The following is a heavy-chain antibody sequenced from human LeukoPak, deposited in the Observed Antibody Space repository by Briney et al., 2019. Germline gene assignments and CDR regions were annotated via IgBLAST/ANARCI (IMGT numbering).Heavy chain of an antibody. CDR1: GGSISRSSYF. Sequence: ETVSLTCSASGGSISRSSYFWGWIRQPPGKGLEWVSAISGSGGSTYYADSVKGRFTISRDNSKNTLYLQMNSLRAEDTAVYYCAKDLAPYSSSWYADYWGQGTLVTVSS. CDR2: ISGSGGST. V-gene: IGHV3-23*01. J-gene: IGHJ4*02. CDR3: AKDLAPYSSSWYADY. D-gene: IGHD6-13*01.